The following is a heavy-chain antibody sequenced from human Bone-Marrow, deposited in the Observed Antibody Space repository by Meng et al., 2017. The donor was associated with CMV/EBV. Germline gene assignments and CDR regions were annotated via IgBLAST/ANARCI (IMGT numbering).Heavy chain of an antibody. D-gene: IGHD6-25*01. CDR1: GFTFSRHW. V-gene: IGHV3-7*03. CDR3: AKSPAALN. Sequence: GGTLRLSCAASGFTFSRHWMTWVRQAPGKGLEWVANIKSDGSEKHYLDPVKGRVTISSDNAKKSMYLQMHSLKAEDTAKYYWAKSPAALNWGQGTLVTVSS. J-gene: IGHJ4*02. CDR2: IKSDGSEK.